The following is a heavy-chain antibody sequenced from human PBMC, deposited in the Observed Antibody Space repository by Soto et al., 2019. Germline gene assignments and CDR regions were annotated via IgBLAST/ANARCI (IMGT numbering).Heavy chain of an antibody. CDR1: GYSISSGYY. CDR2: IYHSGST. J-gene: IGHJ5*02. V-gene: IGHV4-38-2*01. CDR3: ARALDSGYSYGEKWFDP. D-gene: IGHD5-18*01. Sequence: PSETLSLTCAVSGYSISSGYYWGWIRQPPGKGLEWIGSIYHSGSTYYNPSLKSRVTISVDTSKNQFSLKLSSVTAADTAVYYCARALDSGYSYGEKWFDPWGQGTLVTVSS.